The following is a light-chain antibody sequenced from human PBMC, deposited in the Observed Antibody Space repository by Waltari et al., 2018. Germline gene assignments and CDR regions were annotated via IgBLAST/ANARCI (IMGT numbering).Light chain of an antibody. J-gene: IGLJ2*01. CDR3: QVWDTGSDQVV. Sequence: SYVLTQPPSVSVAPGETANILCGGANIGRTSVHWYHQKPGQAPVLVIYYDNDRPAGIPARFSGSNSGNTATLTIARVEAGDEADYFCQVWDTGSDQVVFGGGTKLSVL. CDR1: NIGRTS. V-gene: IGLV3-21*04. CDR2: YDN.